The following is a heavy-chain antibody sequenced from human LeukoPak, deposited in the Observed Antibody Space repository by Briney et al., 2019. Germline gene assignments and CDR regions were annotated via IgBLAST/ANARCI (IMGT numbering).Heavy chain of an antibody. J-gene: IGHJ4*02. V-gene: IGHV3-48*03. Sequence: GGSLRLSCAASGFTFSSYEMNWVRQAPGKGLEWVSYISSSGSTIYYADSVKGRFTISRDNAKNSLYLQMNSLRAEDTAVYYCVRLSSGYYGLIDHWGQGTLVTVSS. D-gene: IGHD3-22*01. CDR2: ISSSGSTI. CDR3: VRLSSGYYGLIDH. CDR1: GFTFSSYE.